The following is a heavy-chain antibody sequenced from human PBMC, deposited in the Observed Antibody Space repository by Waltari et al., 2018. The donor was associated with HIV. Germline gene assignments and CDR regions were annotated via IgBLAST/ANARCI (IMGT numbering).Heavy chain of an antibody. CDR3: ARQGNTGTYFGGHR. CDR2: LCPDGNTR. J-gene: IGHJ4*02. CDR1: GSNSNDSA. D-gene: IGHD3-10*01. Sequence: QLHLVESVGTVVQPVKSLRLSSVTDGSNSNDSAMSWFRHTPCEGRQWVSILCPDGNTRFYAPFVRVLFSISRDNTKKTVFLQMRALRADDTGVYFCARQGNTGTYFGGHRWGRGT. V-gene: IGHV3-33*01.